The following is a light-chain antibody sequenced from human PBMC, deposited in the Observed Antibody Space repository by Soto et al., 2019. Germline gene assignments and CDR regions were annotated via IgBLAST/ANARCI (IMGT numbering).Light chain of an antibody. CDR2: GAS. V-gene: IGKV3-15*01. Sequence: EIVMTQSPATLSVSPGERATLSCRASQSVSSNLAWYQQKPGQAPRLLIYGASTRATGIPARCSGSGSGTEFTHTISSLQSEDVAGDYCQQYNNWPPLTFGGGSKVEIK. J-gene: IGKJ4*01. CDR1: QSVSSN. CDR3: QQYNNWPPLT.